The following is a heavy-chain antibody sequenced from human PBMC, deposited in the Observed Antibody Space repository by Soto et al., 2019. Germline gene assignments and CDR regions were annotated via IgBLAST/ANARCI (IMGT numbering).Heavy chain of an antibody. CDR1: GGSIRSYY. J-gene: IGHJ4*02. CDR2: IYHSGST. Sequence: SETLSLTCTVSGGSIRSYYWRWIRQPPGKGLEWIGYIYHSGSTYYNPSLKSRVTISVDRSKNQFSLKLSSVTAADTAVYYCASYYWGLDYWGQGTPVTISS. CDR3: ASYYWGLDY. D-gene: IGHD3-10*01. V-gene: IGHV4-30-2*01.